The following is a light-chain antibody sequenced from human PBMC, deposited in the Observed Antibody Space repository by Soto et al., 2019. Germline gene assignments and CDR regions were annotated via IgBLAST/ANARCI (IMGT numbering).Light chain of an antibody. Sequence: QSVLTQPPSASGTPGQRVTISCSGSSSNIGSNTVSWYQQLPGTAPKLLIYGNNQRPSGVPDRFSGSKSGTSASLAISGLQSEDEADYYCAAWDDSLDGLVFGVGTTLTVL. V-gene: IGLV1-44*01. CDR2: GNN. CDR1: SSNIGSNT. CDR3: AAWDDSLDGLV. J-gene: IGLJ3*02.